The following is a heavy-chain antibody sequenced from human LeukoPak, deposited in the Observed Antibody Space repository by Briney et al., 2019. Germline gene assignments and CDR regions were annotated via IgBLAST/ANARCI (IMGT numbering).Heavy chain of an antibody. CDR1: GFTFSNYA. CDR2: IDSGGVGT. CDR3: ARDNWNDVEDAFDI. V-gene: IGHV3-23*01. J-gene: IGHJ3*02. D-gene: IGHD1-20*01. Sequence: GSLRLSCAASGFTFSNYAMSWVRQAPGKGLEWVSAIDSGGVGTYYADSVKGRFTISRDKSKNTLSLHMNSLRAEDTAVYYCARDNWNDVEDAFDIWGQGTLVTVSS.